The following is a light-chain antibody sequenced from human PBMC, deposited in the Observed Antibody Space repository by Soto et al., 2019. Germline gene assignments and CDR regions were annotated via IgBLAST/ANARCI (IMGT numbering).Light chain of an antibody. CDR3: QQYNNWPPWT. J-gene: IGKJ1*01. Sequence: EIVLTQSPATLSFSPGERATRACRSSQTVSSSLAWYQQKPGQAPRLLIYEASNRATGIPARFSGSGSGTEFTLTISSLQSEDFAVYYCQQYNNWPPWTFGQGTKVDIK. CDR2: EAS. V-gene: IGKV3-11*01. CDR1: QTVSSS.